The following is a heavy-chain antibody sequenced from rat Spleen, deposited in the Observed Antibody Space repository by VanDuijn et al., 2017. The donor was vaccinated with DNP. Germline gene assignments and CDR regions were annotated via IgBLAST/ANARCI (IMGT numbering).Heavy chain of an antibody. CDR1: GFTFSHYY. J-gene: IGHJ2*01. CDR3: ARTELDADGVVPFAY. CDR2: ISPGGGNT. V-gene: IGHV5-25*01. Sequence: EVQLVESGGGLVQPGRSMKLSCAASGFTFSHYYMAWVRQAPTKGLEWVAAISPGGGNTYYRDSVKGRFTISRDNVQRTLYLKMYSLRSEATATYYCARTELDADGVVPFAYWGQGVIVTVSS. D-gene: IGHD1-12*01.